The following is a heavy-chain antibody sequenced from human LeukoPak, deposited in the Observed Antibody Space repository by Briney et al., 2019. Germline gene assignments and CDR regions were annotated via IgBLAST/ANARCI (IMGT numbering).Heavy chain of an antibody. J-gene: IGHJ4*02. CDR2: INPNSGDT. V-gene: IGHV1-2*02. D-gene: IGHD1-26*01. CDR1: GYTFTGYY. Sequence: ASVKVSCKASGYTFTGYYMHWVRQAPGQGLEWMGWINPNSGDTNYAQKFQGRVTMTRDTSITTAYMEMSRLRSDDTAVYFCARIDYGSYFFDYWGQGTLVTVSS. CDR3: ARIDYGSYFFDY.